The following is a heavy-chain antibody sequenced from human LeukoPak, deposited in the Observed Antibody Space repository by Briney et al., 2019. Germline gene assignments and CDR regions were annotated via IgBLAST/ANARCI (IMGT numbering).Heavy chain of an antibody. V-gene: IGHV4-39*01. D-gene: IGHD2-2*02. CDR3: ARHQCSGTRCYNFYFYGMDV. Sequence: SETLSLTCTVSGGSITSSIDYWGWVRQPPGKGLEWIATIYYSTSTQYNPSLKSRVTMSVDTSKNQFSLKLSSMAAADTAVYYCARHQCSGTRCYNFYFYGMDVWGQGTTVTVSS. J-gene: IGHJ6*02. CDR1: GGSITSSIDY. CDR2: IYYSTST.